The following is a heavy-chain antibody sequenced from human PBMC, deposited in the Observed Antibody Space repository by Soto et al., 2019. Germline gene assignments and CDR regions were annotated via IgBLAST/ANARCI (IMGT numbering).Heavy chain of an antibody. V-gene: IGHV3-21*01. CDR3: ARDGEYVPHGMDV. Sequence: EVQLVESGGGLVKPGGSLRLSCAASGFTFSSYSMNWVRQAPGKGLEWVSSISSSSSYIYYADSVKGRFAISRDNAKNSLYLQMNSLRAEDTAVYYCARDGEYVPHGMDVWGQGTTVTVSS. J-gene: IGHJ6*02. CDR2: ISSSSSYI. CDR1: GFTFSSYS. D-gene: IGHD3-16*01.